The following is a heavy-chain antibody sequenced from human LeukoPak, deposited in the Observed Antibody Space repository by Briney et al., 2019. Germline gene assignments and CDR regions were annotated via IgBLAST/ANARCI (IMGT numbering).Heavy chain of an antibody. J-gene: IGHJ4*02. Sequence: GGSLRLSCAASGFTFSSYGMSWVRQAPGKGLEWVANINEDGRDKYYVDSVNGRFTISRDNAKNSLYLQMNSLRAEDTAVYYCARELAFSTTQNYWGQGTLVTVSS. CDR1: GFTFSSYG. D-gene: IGHD1-1*01. CDR3: ARELAFSTTQNY. CDR2: INEDGRDK. V-gene: IGHV3-7*01.